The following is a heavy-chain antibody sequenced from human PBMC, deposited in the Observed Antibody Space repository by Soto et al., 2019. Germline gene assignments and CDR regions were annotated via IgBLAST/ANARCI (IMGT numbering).Heavy chain of an antibody. CDR3: VRHSNKSMKSLDY. CDR2: VYYSGST. D-gene: IGHD3-3*02. CDR1: GGSISSYY. Sequence: QVQLQESGPGLVKPSETLSLTCTVSGGSISSYYWSWIRQPPGKGLEWIAYVYYSGSTNYNPSLQSRVTISVYTSKNQFPLTLSSVTAADSAVYFCVRHSNKSMKSLDYWGQGSLVTVSS. J-gene: IGHJ4*02. V-gene: IGHV4-59*08.